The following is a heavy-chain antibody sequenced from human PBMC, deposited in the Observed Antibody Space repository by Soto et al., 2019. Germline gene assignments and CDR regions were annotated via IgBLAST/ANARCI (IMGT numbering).Heavy chain of an antibody. J-gene: IGHJ6*02. V-gene: IGHV4-39*01. CDR3: ASTEGVAATNYYYGMDV. CDR2: IYYSGST. D-gene: IGHD2-15*01. CDR1: GGSISSSSYY. Sequence: SETLSLTCTVSGGSISSSSYYWGWIRQPPGKGLEWIGSIYYSGSTYYNPSLKSRVTISVDTSKNQFSLKLSSVTAADTAVYYCASTEGVAATNYYYGMDVWGQGTTVTVSS.